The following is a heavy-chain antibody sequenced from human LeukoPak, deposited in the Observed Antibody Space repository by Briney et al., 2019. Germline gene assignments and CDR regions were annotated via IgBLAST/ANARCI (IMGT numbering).Heavy chain of an antibody. CDR2: TYYRSKWYN. D-gene: IGHD3-22*01. V-gene: IGHV6-1*01. CDR3: ARDVGRYYDSSGLGY. J-gene: IGHJ4*02. Sequence: SQTLSLTCAISGDSVSSNSAAWNWIRQSPSRGLEWLGRTYYRSKWYNDYAVSVKSRITINPDTSKNQFPLQLSSVTPEDTAVYYCARDVGRYYDSSGLGYWAQGTLVTVSS. CDR1: GDSVSSNSAA.